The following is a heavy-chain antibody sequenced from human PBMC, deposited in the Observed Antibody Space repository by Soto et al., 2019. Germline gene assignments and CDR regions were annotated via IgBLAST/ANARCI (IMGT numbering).Heavy chain of an antibody. CDR1: GFTFSSYA. D-gene: IGHD6-6*01. Sequence: QVQLVESGGGVVQPGRSLRLSCAASGFTFSSYAMHWVRQAPGKGLEWVAVISYDGSNKYYADSVKGRFTISRDNSKNXLYLQMNSLRAEDTAVYYCARDIEYSSSFWTRFDPWGQGTLVTVSS. CDR3: ARDIEYSSSFWTRFDP. J-gene: IGHJ5*02. CDR2: ISYDGSNK. V-gene: IGHV3-30-3*01.